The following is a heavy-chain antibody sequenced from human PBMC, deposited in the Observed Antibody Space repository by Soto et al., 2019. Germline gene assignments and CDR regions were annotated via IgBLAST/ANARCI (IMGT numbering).Heavy chain of an antibody. V-gene: IGHV3-21*01. J-gene: IGHJ4*02. CDR1: GFTFSSYS. CDR2: ISSSSSYI. CDR3: ARDPTHYYDSSGYLSPYFDY. D-gene: IGHD3-22*01. Sequence: GSLRLSCAASGFTFSSYSMNWVRQAPGKGLEWVSSISSSSSYIYYADSVKGRFTISRDNAKNSLYLQMNSLRAEDTAVYYCARDPTHYYDSSGYLSPYFDYWGQGTLVTVS.